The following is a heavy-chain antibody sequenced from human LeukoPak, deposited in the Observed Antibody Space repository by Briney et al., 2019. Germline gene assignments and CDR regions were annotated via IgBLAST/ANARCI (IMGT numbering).Heavy chain of an antibody. D-gene: IGHD6-19*01. J-gene: IGHJ4*02. V-gene: IGHV3-74*01. Sequence: GGSLRLSCAASGFTFSSFWMHWVRRAPGKGLVWVSRINSVGSSTSYADSVKGRFTISRDNAKNTLYLQMNSLRAEDTAVYYCARESTSGWAAFDFWGQGTLVTVSS. CDR1: GFTFSSFW. CDR3: ARESTSGWAAFDF. CDR2: INSVGSST.